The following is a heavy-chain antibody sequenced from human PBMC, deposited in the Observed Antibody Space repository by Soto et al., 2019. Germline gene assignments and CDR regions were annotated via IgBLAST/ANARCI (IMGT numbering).Heavy chain of an antibody. CDR3: ARSLPSGWLDY. V-gene: IGHV4-59*12. CDR2: IYYSGST. J-gene: IGHJ4*02. D-gene: IGHD6-19*01. CDR1: GGCMYIYD. Sequence: PSETLSLACTVSGGCMYIYDGGWIRQPPGKGLEWIGYIYYSGSTYYNPSLKSRVTISVDTSKNQFSLKLSSVTAADTAVYYCARSLPSGWLDYWGQGTLVTVSS.